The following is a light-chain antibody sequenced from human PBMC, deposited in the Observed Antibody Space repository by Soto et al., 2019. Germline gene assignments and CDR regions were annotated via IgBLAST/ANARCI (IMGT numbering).Light chain of an antibody. J-gene: IGKJ4*01. CDR1: QTVRTNY. V-gene: IGKV3-20*01. Sequence: EIVLTQSPGTLSLSPGERATLSCRASQTVRTNYLAWFQHKPGQAPRLLIYGASSRATGIPDRFSGSGSGTDFTLTINRLEPEDFAVYFCQQYSDSPLTFGGGTQVEIK. CDR2: GAS. CDR3: QQYSDSPLT.